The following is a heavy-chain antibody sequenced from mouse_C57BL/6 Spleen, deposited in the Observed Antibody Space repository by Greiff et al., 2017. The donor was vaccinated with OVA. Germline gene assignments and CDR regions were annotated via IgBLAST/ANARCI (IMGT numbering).Heavy chain of an antibody. CDR1: GYTFTSYW. CDR2: IDPSDSET. CDR3: ARDYSNYVDYAMDY. Sequence: VQLQQPGAELVRPGSSVKLSCKASGYTFTSYWMHWVKQRPIQGLEWIGNIDPSDSETHYNQKFKDKATLTVDKSSSTAYMQLSSLTSEDSAVYYCARDYSNYVDYAMDYWGQGTSVTVSS. D-gene: IGHD2-5*01. J-gene: IGHJ4*01. V-gene: IGHV1-52*01.